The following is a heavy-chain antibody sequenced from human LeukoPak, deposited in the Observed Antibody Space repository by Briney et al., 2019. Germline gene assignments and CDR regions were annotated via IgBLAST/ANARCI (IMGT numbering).Heavy chain of an antibody. D-gene: IGHD6-13*01. CDR3: ARAAAAGTYYYYMDV. V-gene: IGHV1-8*01. J-gene: IGHJ6*03. CDR2: MNPNSGNT. Sequence: ASVKVSCKASEYTFTSYDINWVRQAAGQGLEWMGWMNPNSGNTGYAQKFQGRVTMTRNTSISTAYMELSSLISEDTAVYYCARAAAAGTYYYYMDVWGKGTTVTVSS. CDR1: EYTFTSYD.